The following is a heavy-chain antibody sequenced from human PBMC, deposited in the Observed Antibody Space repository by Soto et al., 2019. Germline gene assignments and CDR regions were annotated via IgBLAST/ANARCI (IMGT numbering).Heavy chain of an antibody. V-gene: IGHV4-34*01. CDR3: ARGQFYGSGSHLMDV. CDR1: GGSFSGFY. D-gene: IGHD3-10*01. CDR2: INHSGST. J-gene: IGHJ6*03. Sequence: SETLSLTCAVYGGSFSGFYWSWIRQPPGRGPECIGEINHSGSTNYNPSLKSRVTMSVDTSKNQFSLKLSSVTAADTAVYYCARGQFYGSGSHLMDVWGKGTTVTVSS.